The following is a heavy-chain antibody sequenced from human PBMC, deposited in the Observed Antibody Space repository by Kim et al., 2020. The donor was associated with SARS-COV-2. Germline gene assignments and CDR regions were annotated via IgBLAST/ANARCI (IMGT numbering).Heavy chain of an antibody. V-gene: IGHV1-18*01. D-gene: IGHD3-16*01. CDR2: NT. Sequence: NTNYAQKLQGRVTMTTNTSTSTAYMELRSLGSDDTAVYYCARDDYGDFDYWGQGTLVTVSS. CDR3: ARDDYGDFDY. J-gene: IGHJ4*02.